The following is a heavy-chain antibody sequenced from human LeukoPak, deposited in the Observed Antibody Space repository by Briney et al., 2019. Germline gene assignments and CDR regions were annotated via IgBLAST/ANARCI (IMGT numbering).Heavy chain of an antibody. J-gene: IGHJ5*02. CDR3: GRDFLGESGAGGP. D-gene: IGHD3-10*01. CDR2: ISPSGSST. Sequence: GGSLRLSCTASGFTFSSFTMNWVRQAPGKGLEWASSISPSGSSTWHVDSVKGRFTISRDNAKNSVHLQMTNLRVDDTAVYYCGRDFLGESGAGGPWGQGILVTVSS. CDR1: GFTFSSFT. V-gene: IGHV3-21*01.